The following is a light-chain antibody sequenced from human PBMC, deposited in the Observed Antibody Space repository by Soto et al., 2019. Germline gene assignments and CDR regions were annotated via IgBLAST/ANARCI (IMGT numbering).Light chain of an antibody. CDR1: QGIGTY. J-gene: IGKJ1*01. Sequence: DIQMTQSPSSLSASVGDRVTITCRASQGIGTYLNWYQQRPGKAPKLLIYAAYNLQSGVPSRFSGSGSGTDFTLTINGLQPEDSATYYCQQGYNTFWTFGQGTKVDIK. CDR3: QQGYNTFWT. CDR2: AAY. V-gene: IGKV1-39*01.